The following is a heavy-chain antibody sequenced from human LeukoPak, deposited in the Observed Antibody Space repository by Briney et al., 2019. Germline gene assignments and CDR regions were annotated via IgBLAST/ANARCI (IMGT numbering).Heavy chain of an antibody. J-gene: IGHJ4*02. CDR1: GFTVSSNY. V-gene: IGHV3-66*01. CDR2: IYSGGSA. CDR3: ARDFSGYCSGGSCYFGY. D-gene: IGHD2-15*01. Sequence: GGSLRLSCAASGFTVSSNYMSWVRQAPGKGLEWVSTIYSGGSAYYADSVKGRFIISRGDSKNTLFLQMNSLRDEDTAVYYCARDFSGYCSGGSCYFGYWGQGTLVTVSS.